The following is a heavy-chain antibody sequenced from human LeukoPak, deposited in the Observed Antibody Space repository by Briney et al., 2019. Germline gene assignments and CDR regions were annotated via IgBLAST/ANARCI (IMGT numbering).Heavy chain of an antibody. CDR2: ISAYNGNT. D-gene: IGHD2-15*01. CDR1: GYTFTSYG. V-gene: IGHV1-18*01. CDR3: ARPSLGRGPIDYYYYYMDV. J-gene: IGHJ6*03. Sequence: ASVKVSCKASGYTFTSYGISWVRQAPGQGLEWMGWISAYNGNTNYAQKLQGRVTMTTDTSTSTAYMELRSLRSDDTAVYYCARPSLGRGPIDYYYYYMDVWGKGTTVTVSS.